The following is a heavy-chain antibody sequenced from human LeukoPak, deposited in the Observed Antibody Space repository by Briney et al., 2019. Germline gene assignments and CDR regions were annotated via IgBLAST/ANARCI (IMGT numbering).Heavy chain of an antibody. V-gene: IGHV4-31*03. CDR3: ASHIAARPSYMDV. Sequence: SETLSLTCTVSGASIRSGGYYWSWIRHLPGKGLEWVGYIYYSGTTYYNPSLKSRVTMSVDPSKNQFSLKLSSVTAADTAVYYCASHIAARPSYMDVWGKGTTVTVSS. CDR1: GASIRSGGYY. J-gene: IGHJ6*03. CDR2: IYYSGTT. D-gene: IGHD6-6*01.